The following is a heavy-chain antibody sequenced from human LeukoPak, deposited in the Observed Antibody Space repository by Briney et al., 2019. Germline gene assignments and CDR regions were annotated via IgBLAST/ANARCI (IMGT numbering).Heavy chain of an antibody. J-gene: IGHJ4*02. CDR3: ARDSGWGTGFDD. D-gene: IGHD6-19*01. Sequence: GGSLRLSCAASGFTFKNYWMHWVRQAPGKGLVWVSRINSDGSSTNYADSVKGRFTISRDNAKNTLYLQMNSLRAEDTAVYYCARDSGWGTGFDDWGQGTLVTVSS. CDR2: INSDGSST. CDR1: GFTFKNYW. V-gene: IGHV3-74*01.